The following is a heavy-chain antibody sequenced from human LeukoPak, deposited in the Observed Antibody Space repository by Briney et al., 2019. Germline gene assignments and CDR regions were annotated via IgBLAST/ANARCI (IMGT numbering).Heavy chain of an antibody. Sequence: PGGSLRLSCAASGFTFSSYAMSWVRQAPGKGLEWVSAISGSGGSTYYADSVKGRFTISRDNSKNTLYLQMNSLRAEDTAVYYCARKVGYYYGSGDYWGQGTLVTVSS. CDR2: ISGSGGST. CDR3: ARKVGYYYGSGDY. D-gene: IGHD3-10*01. CDR1: GFTFSSYA. J-gene: IGHJ4*02. V-gene: IGHV3-23*01.